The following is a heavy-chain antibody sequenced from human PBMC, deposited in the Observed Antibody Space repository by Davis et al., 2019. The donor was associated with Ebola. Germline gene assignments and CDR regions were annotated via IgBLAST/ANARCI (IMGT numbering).Heavy chain of an antibody. CDR2: ISGSGGST. Sequence: GGSLRLSCAASGFTFSSYAMSWVRQAPGKGLEWVSSISGSGGSTYYADSVKGRFTISRDNSKNTLYLQMNSLRAEDTAVYYCAKDGASRTTPGIFDYWGQGTLVTVSS. J-gene: IGHJ4*02. CDR1: GFTFSSYA. V-gene: IGHV3-23*01. CDR3: AKDGASRTTPGIFDY. D-gene: IGHD1-7*01.